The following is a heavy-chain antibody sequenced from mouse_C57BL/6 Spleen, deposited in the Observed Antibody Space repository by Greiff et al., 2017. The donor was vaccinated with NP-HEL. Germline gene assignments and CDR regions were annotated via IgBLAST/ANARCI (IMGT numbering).Heavy chain of an antibody. CDR2: ISSGSSTI. CDR3: ARYGLYAMDY. V-gene: IGHV5-17*01. J-gene: IGHJ4*01. CDR1: GFTFSDYG. Sequence: EVKVVESGGGLVKPGGSLKLSCAASGFTFSDYGMHWVRQAPEKGLEWVAYISSGSSTIYYADTVKGRFTISRDNAKNTLFLQMTSLRSEDTAMYYGARYGLYAMDYWGQGTSVTVSS. D-gene: IGHD1-1*02.